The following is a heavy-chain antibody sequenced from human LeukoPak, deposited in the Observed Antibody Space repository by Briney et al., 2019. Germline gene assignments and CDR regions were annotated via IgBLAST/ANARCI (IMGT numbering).Heavy chain of an antibody. CDR3: ARDRENIVLVPGAKRKTWYFDY. CDR1: EFTFSTYS. D-gene: IGHD2-2*01. Sequence: PGGSLRLSCAASEFTFSTYSMNWVRQAPGKGLEWIGSIYYSGSTYYNPSLKSRVTISVDTSKNQFSLKLSSVTAADTAVYYCARDRENIVLVPGAKRKTWYFDYWGQGTLVTVSS. V-gene: IGHV4-59*12. CDR2: IYYSGST. J-gene: IGHJ4*02.